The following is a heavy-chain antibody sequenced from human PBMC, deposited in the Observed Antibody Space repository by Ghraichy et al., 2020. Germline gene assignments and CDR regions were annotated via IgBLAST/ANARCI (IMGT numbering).Heavy chain of an antibody. CDR2: IYYSGST. CDR3: ARLTAGLGGDEPARGGIDKYYYYYYMDV. CDR1: GGSISSYY. Sequence: SETLSLTCTVSGGSISSYYWSWIRQPPGKGLEWIGYIYYSGSTNYNPSLKSRVTISVDTSKNQFSLKLSSVTAADTAVYYCARLTAGLGGDEPARGGIDKYYYYYYMDVWGKGTTVTVSS. V-gene: IGHV4-59*01. D-gene: IGHD3-16*01. J-gene: IGHJ6*03.